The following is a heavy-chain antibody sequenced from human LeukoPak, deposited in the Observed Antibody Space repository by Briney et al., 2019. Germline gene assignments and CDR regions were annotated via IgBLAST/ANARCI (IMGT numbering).Heavy chain of an antibody. CDR1: GYTFTNFG. J-gene: IGHJ4*02. CDR3: ARDQVVGATAGTFDY. CDR2: ISAYNGNT. Sequence: ASVKVSCKASGYTFTNFGISRVRQAPGQGLEWMGWISAYNGNTNCAQRLQGRVTLTTDTSTSTAYMELGSLGSDDTAVYYCARDQVVGATAGTFDYWGQGTLVTVSP. V-gene: IGHV1-18*01. D-gene: IGHD1-26*01.